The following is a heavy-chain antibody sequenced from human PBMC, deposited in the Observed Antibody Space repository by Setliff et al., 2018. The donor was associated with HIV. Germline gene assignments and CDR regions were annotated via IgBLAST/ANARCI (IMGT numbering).Heavy chain of an antibody. Sequence: SETLSLTCTVSGGSMNSYYWNWIRQPPGKGLEWIGYIYTSGSTNYNPSLKSRVTMSVGTSKNQFSLKLSSVTAADTAVYYCARCYYNFWSGYPLDYMDVWGKGTTVTVSS. J-gene: IGHJ6*03. CDR3: ARCYYNFWSGYPLDYMDV. CDR1: GGSMNSYY. D-gene: IGHD3-3*01. V-gene: IGHV4-4*08. CDR2: IYTSGST.